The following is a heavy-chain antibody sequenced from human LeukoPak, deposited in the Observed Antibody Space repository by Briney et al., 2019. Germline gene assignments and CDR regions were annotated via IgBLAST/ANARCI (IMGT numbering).Heavy chain of an antibody. CDR2: INPSGGST. D-gene: IGHD1-26*01. Sequence: ASVKVSCKASGYTFTSYYMHWVRQAPGQGLEWMGIINPSGGSTSYAQKFQGRVTMTRDTSTSTVYMELSSLRSEDTAVYYCARDGTPRSYYYYCYMDVWGKGTTVTISS. CDR3: ARDGTPRSYYYYCYMDV. V-gene: IGHV1-46*01. CDR1: GYTFTSYY. J-gene: IGHJ6*03.